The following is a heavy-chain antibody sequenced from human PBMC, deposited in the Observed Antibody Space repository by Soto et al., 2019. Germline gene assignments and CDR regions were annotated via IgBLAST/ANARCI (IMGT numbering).Heavy chain of an antibody. CDR1: GFTFSSYA. CDR2: ISGSGGST. J-gene: IGHJ6*02. Sequence: GGSLRLSCAASGFTFSSYAMSWVRQAPGKGLEWVSAISGSGGSTYYADSVKGRFTISRDNSKNTLYLQMNSLRAEDTAVYYCAKAVEMATISAFYYYYGMDVWGQGTTVTVSS. D-gene: IGHD5-12*01. CDR3: AKAVEMATISAFYYYYGMDV. V-gene: IGHV3-23*01.